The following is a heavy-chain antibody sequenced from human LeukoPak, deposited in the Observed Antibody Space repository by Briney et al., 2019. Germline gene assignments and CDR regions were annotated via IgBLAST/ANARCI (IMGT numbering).Heavy chain of an antibody. V-gene: IGHV4-34*01. J-gene: IGHJ5*02. Sequence: SETLSLTCAVYGGSFSGYYWSWIRQPPGKGLEWIGEINHSGSTNYNPSLKSRVTISVDTSKNQFSLKLSSVTAADTAVYYCARRSLNHYYGSGSYARKYNWFDPWGQGTLVTVSS. CDR2: INHSGST. D-gene: IGHD3-10*01. CDR1: GGSFSGYY. CDR3: ARRSLNHYYGSGSYARKYNWFDP.